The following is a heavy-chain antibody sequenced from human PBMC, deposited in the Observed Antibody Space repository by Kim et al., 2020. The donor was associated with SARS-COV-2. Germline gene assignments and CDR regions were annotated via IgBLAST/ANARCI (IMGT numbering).Heavy chain of an antibody. CDR3: SRRRSARSSTSGGDY. CDR1: GYSFTNYF. CDR2: IDPIDAYI. D-gene: IGHD2-2*01. J-gene: IGHJ4*02. Sequence: GESLKISCKGSGYSFTNYFISWVRQMPGKGLEWMGRIDPIDAYINYSPSFQGHVTMSADKYTSTAYLQWNSLRASDTAIYYCSRRRSARSSTSGGDYWGQGTLVTVSS. V-gene: IGHV5-10-1*01.